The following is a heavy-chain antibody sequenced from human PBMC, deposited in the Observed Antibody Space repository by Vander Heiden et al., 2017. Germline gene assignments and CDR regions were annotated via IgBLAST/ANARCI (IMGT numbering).Heavy chain of an antibody. CDR1: GFTFSSYG. Sequence: QVQLVESGGGVVQPGRSLRLSCAASGFTFSSYGMHWVRQAPGKGLEWVAVISYDGSNKYYADSVKGRVTISRDNSKNTLYLQMNSLRAEDTAVYYCAKNLGYCSSTSCWGFDPWGQGTLVTVSS. CDR2: ISYDGSNK. J-gene: IGHJ5*02. CDR3: AKNLGYCSSTSCWGFDP. D-gene: IGHD2-2*01. V-gene: IGHV3-30*18.